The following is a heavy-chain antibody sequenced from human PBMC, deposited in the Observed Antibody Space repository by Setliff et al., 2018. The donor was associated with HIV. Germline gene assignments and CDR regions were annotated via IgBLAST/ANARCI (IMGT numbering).Heavy chain of an antibody. CDR3: ASGKGVGGVVITDGLDV. V-gene: IGHV1-8*02. CDR1: GHTFSNSD. J-gene: IGHJ6*04. CDR2: MNPNSGVT. D-gene: IGHD3-10*01. Sequence: GASVKVSCKPSGHTFSNSDIHWVRRATGQGLEWMGWMNPNSGVTGYALKFHDRVTMTRDTPISTAYLELRTLTSEDTAVYYCASGKGVGGVVITDGLDVRGKGTTVTVSS.